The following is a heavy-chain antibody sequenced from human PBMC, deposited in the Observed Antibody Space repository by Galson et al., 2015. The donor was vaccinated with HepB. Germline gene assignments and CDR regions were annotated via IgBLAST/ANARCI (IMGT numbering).Heavy chain of an antibody. V-gene: IGHV4-59*08. J-gene: IGHJ3*02. D-gene: IGHD3-22*01. CDR2: IYYSGST. Sequence: ETLSLTCTVSGGSISSYYWSWIRQPPGKGLEWIGYIYYSGSTNYNPSLKSRVTISGDTSKNQFSLKLSSVTAADTAVYYCARHYYDSSGYLRDAFDIWGQGTMVTVSS. CDR3: ARHYYDSSGYLRDAFDI. CDR1: GGSISSYY.